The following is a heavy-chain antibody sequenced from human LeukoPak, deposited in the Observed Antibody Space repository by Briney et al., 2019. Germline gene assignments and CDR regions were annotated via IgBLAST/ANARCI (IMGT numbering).Heavy chain of an antibody. J-gene: IGHJ4*02. CDR2: ISAYNGNT. D-gene: IGHD5-12*01. CDR3: ARHIVATENFDY. V-gene: IGHV1-18*01. CDR1: GYTFTSYG. Sequence: ASVKVSCKASGYTFTSYGISWVRQAPGQGLEWMGWISAYNGNTNYAQKLQGRVTMTTDISTSTAYMELRSLRSDDTAVYYCARHIVATENFDYWGQGTLVTVSS.